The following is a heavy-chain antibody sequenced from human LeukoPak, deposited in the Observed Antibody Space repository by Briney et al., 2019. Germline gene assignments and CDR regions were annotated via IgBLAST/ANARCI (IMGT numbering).Heavy chain of an antibody. Sequence: PSQTLSVSCTVSGGSISSGDYYWSWIRQPPGKGLEWIGYIYYSGSTYYNPSLKSRVTISVDSSKNQFSLKLSSVTAADTAVYYCVRDRSRYDPPGDYWGQGTLVTVSS. CDR1: GGSISSGDYY. CDR2: IYYSGST. J-gene: IGHJ4*02. CDR3: VRDRSRYDPPGDY. D-gene: IGHD5-12*01. V-gene: IGHV4-30-4*01.